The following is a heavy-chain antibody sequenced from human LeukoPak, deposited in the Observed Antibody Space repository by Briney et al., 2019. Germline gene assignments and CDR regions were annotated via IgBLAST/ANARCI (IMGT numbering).Heavy chain of an antibody. CDR2: IYYSGST. Sequence: SETLSLTCTVSGGSISSYYWSWIRQPPGKGLEWIGYIYYSGSTNYNPSLKSRVTMSVDTSKDQFSLKLSSVTAADTAVYYCAAAYCTNGVCSDAFDIWGQGTMVTVSS. CDR1: GGSISSYY. D-gene: IGHD2-8*01. CDR3: AAAYCTNGVCSDAFDI. V-gene: IGHV4-59*12. J-gene: IGHJ3*02.